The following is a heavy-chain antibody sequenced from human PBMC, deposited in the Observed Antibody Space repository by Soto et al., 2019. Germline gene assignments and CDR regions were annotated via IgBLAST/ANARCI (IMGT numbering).Heavy chain of an antibody. D-gene: IGHD1-26*01. CDR1: GGTFSSYA. Sequence: ASVKSSGKASGGTFSSYAISWVRQAPGQGLEWMGGIIPIFGTANYAQKFQGRVTITADESTSTAYMELSSLRSEDTAVYYCATTPPVGGYYYYGMDVWGQGTTVTVSS. J-gene: IGHJ6*02. CDR2: IIPIFGTA. V-gene: IGHV1-69*13. CDR3: ATTPPVGGYYYYGMDV.